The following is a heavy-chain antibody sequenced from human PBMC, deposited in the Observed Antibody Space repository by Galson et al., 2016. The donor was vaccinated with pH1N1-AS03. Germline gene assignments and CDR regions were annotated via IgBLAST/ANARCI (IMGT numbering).Heavy chain of an antibody. Sequence: LRLSCAASGFTFSDFAMHWVRQAPGKGLDWVAVILYDGSNKYYEDSVKGRFTISRDSSKNTLYLQMNSLRPEDTAMYYCARDYIVGATRGAGTFDVWGHGTMVTVSS. V-gene: IGHV3-30-3*01. CDR1: GFTFSDFA. J-gene: IGHJ3*01. CDR2: ILYDGSNK. CDR3: ARDYIVGATRGAGTFDV. D-gene: IGHD1-26*01.